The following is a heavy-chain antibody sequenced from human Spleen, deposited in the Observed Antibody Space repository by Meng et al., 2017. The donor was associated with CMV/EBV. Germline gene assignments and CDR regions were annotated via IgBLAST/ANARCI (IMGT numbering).Heavy chain of an antibody. Sequence: SETLSLTCTVSGGSIRKFYWSWIRQPPGMGLEWIGSIYYSGTTNYNPSLMSRVTISVDTSKNQFSLKLSSVTAADTAVYYCARVSGSYYPFDYWGQGTLVTVSS. CDR3: ARVSGSYYPFDY. D-gene: IGHD1-26*01. J-gene: IGHJ4*02. CDR2: IYYSGTT. CDR1: GGSIRKFY. V-gene: IGHV4-59*01.